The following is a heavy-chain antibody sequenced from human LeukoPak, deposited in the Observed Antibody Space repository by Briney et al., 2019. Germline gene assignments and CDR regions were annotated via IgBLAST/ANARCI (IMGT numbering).Heavy chain of an antibody. CDR3: ASSRRDLWFGGDFGY. D-gene: IGHD3-10*01. J-gene: IGHJ4*02. V-gene: IGHV3-74*01. CDR1: GFTFSSYW. CDR2: INSDGSST. Sequence: PGGSLRLSCAASGFTFSSYWMHWVRQAPGKGLVWVSRINSDGSSTSYADSVRGRFTISRDNAKNTLYLQMNSLRAEDTAVYYCASSRRDLWFGGDFGYWGQGTLVTVSS.